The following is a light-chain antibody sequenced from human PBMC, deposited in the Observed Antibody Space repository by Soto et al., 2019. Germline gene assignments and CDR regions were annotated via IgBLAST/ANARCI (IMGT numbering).Light chain of an antibody. J-gene: IGKJ1*01. V-gene: IGKV3-20*01. CDR3: QQYGSSPDT. CDR2: GAS. Sequence: EIVLTQSPGTLSLSPGERATLSCRASQSVSSSYLAWYQQKPGQAPRLLIYGASSRATGIPHRFSGSESGTDFTLTISRLEPEDFAVYYCQQYGSSPDTFGQGTKVEIK. CDR1: QSVSSSY.